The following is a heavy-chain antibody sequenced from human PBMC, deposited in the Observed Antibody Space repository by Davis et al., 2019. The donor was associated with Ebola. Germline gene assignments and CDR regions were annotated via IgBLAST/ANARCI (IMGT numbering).Heavy chain of an antibody. CDR2: IYPGDSDT. V-gene: IGHV5-51*01. CDR3: ARPKYSTSLDDAFDV. J-gene: IGHJ3*01. CDR1: GYSFTSYW. D-gene: IGHD2/OR15-2a*01. Sequence: GESLKISCQGSGYSFTSYWIGWVRQMPGKGLEWMGIIYPGDSDTRYSPSFQGQVTISADKSISTAYLQWSSLKASDTAMYYCARPKYSTSLDDAFDVWGQGTMVTVSS.